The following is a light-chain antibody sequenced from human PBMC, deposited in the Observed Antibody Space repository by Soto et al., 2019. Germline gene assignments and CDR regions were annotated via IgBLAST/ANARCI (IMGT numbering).Light chain of an antibody. V-gene: IGLV9-49*01. CDR2: VGTVGNVA. CDR1: SCYINYK. J-gene: IGLJ2*01. CDR3: GADHGSGSNFV. Sequence: QPVLTQPPSASASLGASVTLTCTLSSCYINYKVDLYQKRPGKGPRFVMRVGTVGNVASKGDGIPDRCSVLGSGLNRDLTIKNIQEEDESDYHCGADHGSGSNFVFGGGTKLTVL.